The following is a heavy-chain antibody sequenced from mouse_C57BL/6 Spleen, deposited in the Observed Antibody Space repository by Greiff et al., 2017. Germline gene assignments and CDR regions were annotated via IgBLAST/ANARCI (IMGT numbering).Heavy chain of an antibody. D-gene: IGHD2-4*01. CDR2: IYPGDGDT. J-gene: IGHJ4*01. CDR3: ARALDSSMDY. Sequence: VKLMESGPELVKPGASVKISCKASGYAFSSSWMNWVKQRPGKGLEWIGRIYPGDGDTNYNGKFKGKATLTADKSSSTAYMQLSSLTSEDSAVYFCARALDSSMDYWGQGTSVTVSS. CDR1: GYAFSSSW. V-gene: IGHV1-82*01.